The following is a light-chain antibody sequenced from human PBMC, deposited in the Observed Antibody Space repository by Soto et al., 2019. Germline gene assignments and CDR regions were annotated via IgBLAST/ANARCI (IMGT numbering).Light chain of an antibody. V-gene: IGKV3-20*01. CDR3: QQYGSSPPVT. CDR2: GAS. J-gene: IGKJ5*01. Sequence: EIVLTQSPGTLSLSPGERATLSCRASQSVSSSYLAWYQQKPGQAPRLLIYGASGRATGIPDRFSGSGPGTDFTLTINRLEPEDFAVYYCQQYGSSPPVTFGQGTRLEIK. CDR1: QSVSSSY.